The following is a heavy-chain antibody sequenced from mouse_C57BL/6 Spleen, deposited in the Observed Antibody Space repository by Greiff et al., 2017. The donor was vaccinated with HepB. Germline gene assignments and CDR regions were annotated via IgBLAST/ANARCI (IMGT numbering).Heavy chain of an antibody. CDR2: ISSGSITI. D-gene: IGHD1-1*01. CDR1: GFTFSDYG. V-gene: IGHV5-17*01. Sequence: EVQRVESGGGLVKPGGSLKLSCAASGFTFSDYGMHWVRQAPEKGLEWVAYISSGSITIYYADTVKGRFTISRDNAKNTLFLQMTSLRSEDTAMYYCAGWAAVAALAYWGQGTLVTVS. J-gene: IGHJ3*01. CDR3: AGWAAVAALAY.